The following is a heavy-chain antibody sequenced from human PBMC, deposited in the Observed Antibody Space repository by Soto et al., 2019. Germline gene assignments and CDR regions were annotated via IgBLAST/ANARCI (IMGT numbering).Heavy chain of an antibody. Sequence: EVQLVESGGGLVQPGGSLRLSCAASGFTVSSHYMSWVRQAPGKGLEWVSVIYSCGSTYYADSVKGRFTISRDTSKNTLYLHMNSLRAEDTAVYYCAIEGQIAVACPDYYYYGMDVWGQGTTVTVSS. V-gene: IGHV3-66*01. CDR2: IYSCGST. CDR1: GFTVSSHY. CDR3: AIEGQIAVACPDYYYYGMDV. D-gene: IGHD6-19*01. J-gene: IGHJ6*02.